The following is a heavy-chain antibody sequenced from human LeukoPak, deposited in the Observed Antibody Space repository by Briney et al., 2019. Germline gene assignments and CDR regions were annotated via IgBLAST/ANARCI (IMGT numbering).Heavy chain of an antibody. CDR1: GFTFSDYY. CDR2: ISSSGSTI. Sequence: PGGSLRLSCAASGFTFSDYYMSWIRQAPGKGLEWVSYISSSGSTIYYADSVKGRFTISRDNAKNSLYLQMNSLRAEDTAVYYCARDWGAPGGDDSSGYPAFNWFDPWGQGTLVTVSS. D-gene: IGHD3-22*01. V-gene: IGHV3-11*04. J-gene: IGHJ5*02. CDR3: ARDWGAPGGDDSSGYPAFNWFDP.